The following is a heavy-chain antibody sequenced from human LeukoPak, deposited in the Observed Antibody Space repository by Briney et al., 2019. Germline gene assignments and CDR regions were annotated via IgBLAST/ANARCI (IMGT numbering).Heavy chain of an antibody. D-gene: IGHD3-22*01. CDR1: GFTFSTYV. J-gene: IGHJ4*02. Sequence: GGSLRLSCSASGFTFSTYVMTWVRQAPGKGLEWVSAINGGGGNTYYADSVKGRFTISRDNSKNTLYLQMNSLRAEDTAVYYCITAGDSSGLDYWGQGTLVTVSS. V-gene: IGHV3-23*01. CDR3: ITAGDSSGLDY. CDR2: INGGGGNT.